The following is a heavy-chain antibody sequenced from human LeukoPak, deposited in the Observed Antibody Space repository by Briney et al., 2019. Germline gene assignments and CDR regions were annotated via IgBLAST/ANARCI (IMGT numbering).Heavy chain of an antibody. Sequence: GASVKVSCKASGYNFTGYYMHWVRQAPGQGLEWMGWINPKSGGTNYAQTFQGRVTMTRDTSISTAYMELSRLRSDDTAVYYCARVLYYYDSSVVWVLDAFDIWGQGTMVTVSS. CDR3: ARVLYYYDSSVVWVLDAFDI. CDR1: GYNFTGYY. CDR2: INPKSGGT. V-gene: IGHV1-2*02. J-gene: IGHJ3*02. D-gene: IGHD3-22*01.